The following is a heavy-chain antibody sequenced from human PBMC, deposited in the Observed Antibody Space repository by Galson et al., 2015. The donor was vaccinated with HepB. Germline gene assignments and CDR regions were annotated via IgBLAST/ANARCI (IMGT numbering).Heavy chain of an antibody. D-gene: IGHD2-15*01. CDR2: ISGSGGTT. CDR3: AKSIVVVAAASNPKFVY. CDR1: GFTFSTYG. J-gene: IGHJ4*02. V-gene: IGHV3-23*01. Sequence: SLRLSCAASGFTFSTYGMSWVRQAPGKGLEWVSGISGSGGTTYYADSVKGRFTISRDNSKNTLYLHVSSLRAEDTAVYYCAKSIVVVAAASNPKFVYSGQGTLVTASS.